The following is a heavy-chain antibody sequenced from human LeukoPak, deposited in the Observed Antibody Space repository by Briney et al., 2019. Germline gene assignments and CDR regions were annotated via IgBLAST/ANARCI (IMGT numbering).Heavy chain of an antibody. CDR1: GFTFSNYG. D-gene: IGHD2-15*01. Sequence: GSLRLSCAASGFTFSNYGIHWVRQAPGKGLEWVAVISYDGSSEYYADSVKGRFTISRDNSKNTLYLQMNSLRAEDTAVYYCAKVAGYCSGGSCYSTYDYWGQGTLVTVSS. V-gene: IGHV3-30*18. CDR2: ISYDGSSE. CDR3: AKVAGYCSGGSCYSTYDY. J-gene: IGHJ4*02.